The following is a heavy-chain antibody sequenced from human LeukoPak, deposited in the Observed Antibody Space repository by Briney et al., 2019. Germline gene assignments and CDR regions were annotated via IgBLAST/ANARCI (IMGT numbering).Heavy chain of an antibody. D-gene: IGHD2-15*01. Sequence: SETLSLTCTVSGGSISSYYWSWIRQPPGKGLEWIGYIYYSGSTNYNPSLKNRVTISVDTSKNQFSLKLSSVTAADTAVYYCARDIVVVVAHRPYYYYYGMDVWGQGTTVTVSS. CDR1: GGSISSYY. J-gene: IGHJ6*02. CDR3: ARDIVVVVAHRPYYYYYGMDV. CDR2: IYYSGST. V-gene: IGHV4-59*12.